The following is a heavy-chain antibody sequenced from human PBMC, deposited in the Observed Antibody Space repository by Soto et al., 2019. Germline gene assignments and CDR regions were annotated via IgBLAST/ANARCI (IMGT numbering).Heavy chain of an antibody. Sequence: GGSMRLSCEGSGLDLRKCNMIWVRQAQGKGLEWVSSVSGSSSYIYYADSVKGRFTISRDNAKNSLYLQMNSLRAEDTAVYYCARDGGVTMIVADAFDIWGQGTMVTVSS. J-gene: IGHJ3*02. D-gene: IGHD3-22*01. CDR2: VSGSSSYI. V-gene: IGHV3-21*01. CDR3: ARDGGVTMIVADAFDI. CDR1: GLDLRKCN.